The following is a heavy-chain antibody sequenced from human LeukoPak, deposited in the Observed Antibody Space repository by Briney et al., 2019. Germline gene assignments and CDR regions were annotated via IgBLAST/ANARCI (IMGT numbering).Heavy chain of an antibody. J-gene: IGHJ4*02. V-gene: IGHV4-39*07. D-gene: IGHD3-22*01. Sequence: PSETLSLTCTVSGASIISDTYYWGWIRQPPGKGLERIGSIYYSGSTYYSPSLKSRVTMSVDTSTNQFSLKLISVTAADTALYYCARNFYASSGYYLDDFYFDFWGQGTLVTVSS. CDR1: GASIISDTYY. CDR2: IYYSGST. CDR3: ARNFYASSGYYLDDFYFDF.